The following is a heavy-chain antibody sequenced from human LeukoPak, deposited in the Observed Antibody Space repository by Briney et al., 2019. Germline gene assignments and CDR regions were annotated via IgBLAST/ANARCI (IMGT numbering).Heavy chain of an antibody. Sequence: PSETLSLTCTVSGGSISSSHYYWGWIRQPPGKGLEWIGSISYSGSTYYNPSLKSRVTISMGTSKNQFSLKLSSVTAADTALYYCARPTSHIGSYFDYWGQGALVTVSS. V-gene: IGHV4-39*01. D-gene: IGHD2-21*01. CDR2: ISYSGST. J-gene: IGHJ4*02. CDR3: ARPTSHIGSYFDY. CDR1: GGSISSSHYY.